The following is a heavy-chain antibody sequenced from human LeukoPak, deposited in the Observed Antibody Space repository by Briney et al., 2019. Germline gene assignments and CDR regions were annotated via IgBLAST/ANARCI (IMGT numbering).Heavy chain of an antibody. J-gene: IGHJ4*02. CDR1: GFSFTDYP. CDR2: ISDNGDST. CDR3: AKAGWSWYFDS. D-gene: IGHD1-26*01. V-gene: IGHV3-23*01. Sequence: GGSLRLSCATSGFSFTDYPMNWVRQAPGKGLEWVSAISDNGDSTNYADSVKGRFTISRDNSKSTLYLQMSSLRAEDTAVYYCAKAGWSWYFDSWGQGTQVTVSS.